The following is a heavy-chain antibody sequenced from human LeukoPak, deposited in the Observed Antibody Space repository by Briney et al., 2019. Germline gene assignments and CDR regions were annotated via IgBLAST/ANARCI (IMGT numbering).Heavy chain of an antibody. V-gene: IGHV3-23*01. J-gene: IGHJ6*02. CDR3: ARDSIQWLARGGMDV. CDR2: ISGSGENI. CDR1: GFSFSAYS. D-gene: IGHD6-19*01. Sequence: GGSLRLSCAASGFSFSAYSMTWVRQAPGKGLEWVSTISGSGENIYFADSVKGRFTISRDNSKNTLYLQMNSLRAEDTAVYYCARDSIQWLARGGMDVWGQGTTVTVSS.